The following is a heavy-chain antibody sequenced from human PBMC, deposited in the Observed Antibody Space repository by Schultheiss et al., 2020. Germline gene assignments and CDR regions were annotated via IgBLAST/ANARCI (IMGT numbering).Heavy chain of an antibody. Sequence: GESLKISCAASGFTFSSYAMHWVRQAPGKGLEWVAVISYDGSNKYYADSVKGRFTISRDNSKNTLYLQMNSLRAEDTAVYYCARDYCGSCYFLDYWGQGTLVTVSS. CDR2: ISYDGSNK. D-gene: IGHD2-15*01. CDR1: GFTFSSYA. J-gene: IGHJ4*02. V-gene: IGHV3-30*04. CDR3: ARDYCGSCYFLDY.